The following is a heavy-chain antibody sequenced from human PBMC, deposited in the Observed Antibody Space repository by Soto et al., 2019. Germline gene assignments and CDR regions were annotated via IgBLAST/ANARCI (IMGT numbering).Heavy chain of an antibody. D-gene: IGHD3-16*01. CDR1: GGSVSSGSHY. CDR2: IYYGGST. V-gene: IGHV4-61*01. CDR3: ASEIGASIGYSCFDP. J-gene: IGHJ5*02. Sequence: SETLSLTCTVSGGSVSSGSHYWSWIRQPPGKGLEWIGYIYYGGSTNYNPSLKSRVTISVDTSKNQFSLELTSVTAADTAVYYCASEIGASIGYSCFDPWGPGTLVTVSS.